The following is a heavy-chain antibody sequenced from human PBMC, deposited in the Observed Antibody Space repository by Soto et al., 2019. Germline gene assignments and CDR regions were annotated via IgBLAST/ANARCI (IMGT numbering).Heavy chain of an antibody. Sequence: SETLSLTCTVSGGSISSYYWSWIRQPPGKGLEWIGYIYYSGSTNYNPSLKSRVTISVDTSKNQFSLKLSSVTAADTAVYYCARHVGTTVTTYYFDYWGQGTLVTVSS. CDR2: IYYSGST. CDR3: ARHVGTTVTTYYFDY. D-gene: IGHD4-4*01. V-gene: IGHV4-59*08. J-gene: IGHJ4*02. CDR1: GGSISSYY.